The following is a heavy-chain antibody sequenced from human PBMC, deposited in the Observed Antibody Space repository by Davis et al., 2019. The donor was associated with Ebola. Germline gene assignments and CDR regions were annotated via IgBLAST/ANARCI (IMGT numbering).Heavy chain of an antibody. CDR3: ATTYSSGRGNHFYYYGMAV. Sequence: GESLKISCAASGFTFSNYGMHWVRQAPGKGLEWVSVIWYDGSNRFYADSVKGRFTISRDKAKNTLFLEMNSLRAEDSAVYYCATTYSSGRGNHFYYYGMAVWGQGTTVTVSS. J-gene: IGHJ6*02. V-gene: IGHV3-33*01. D-gene: IGHD6-19*01. CDR1: GFTFSNYG. CDR2: IWYDGSNR.